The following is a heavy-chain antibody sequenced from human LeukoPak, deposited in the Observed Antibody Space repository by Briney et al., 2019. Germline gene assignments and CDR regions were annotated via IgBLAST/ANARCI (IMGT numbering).Heavy chain of an antibody. CDR2: IYYSGST. J-gene: IGHJ6*03. CDR1: GGSISSSY. Sequence: SETLSLTCTVSGGSISSSYWSWIRQPPGKGLEWIGYIYYSGSTNYNPSLKSRVTISVDTSKNQFSLKLSSVTAADTAVYYCARQKRLATGFVGYYHYMDVWGKGTTVTVSS. CDR3: ARQKRLATGFVGYYHYMDV. V-gene: IGHV4-59*01. D-gene: IGHD5-12*01.